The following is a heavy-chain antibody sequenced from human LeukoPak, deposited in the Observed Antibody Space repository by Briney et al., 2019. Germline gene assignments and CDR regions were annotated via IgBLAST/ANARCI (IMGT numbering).Heavy chain of an antibody. CDR1: GYSFTSYW. CDR3: ARVVGYCRGGSCSFDP. CDR2: IYPGDSDT. J-gene: IGHJ5*02. Sequence: GESLKISCKGSGYSFTSYWIGWVRQMPGKGLEWMGIIYPGDSDTRYSPSFQGQVTISAGKSISTAYLQWSSLKASDIAMYYCARVVGYCRGGSCSFDPWGQGTLVTVSS. V-gene: IGHV5-51*01. D-gene: IGHD2-15*01.